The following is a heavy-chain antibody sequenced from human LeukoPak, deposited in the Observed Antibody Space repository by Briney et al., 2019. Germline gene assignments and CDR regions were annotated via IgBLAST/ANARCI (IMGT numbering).Heavy chain of an antibody. D-gene: IGHD5-18*01. V-gene: IGHV1-69*05. CDR2: IIPIFGTA. J-gene: IGHJ4*02. Sequence: SVKVSCKASGGTFSSYAISWVRQAPGQGLEWMGRIIPIFGTANYAQKFQGRVTITTDESTSTAYMELSSLRFEDTAVYYCAREVQLWFGAFDYWGQGTLVTVSS. CDR3: AREVQLWFGAFDY. CDR1: GGTFSSYA.